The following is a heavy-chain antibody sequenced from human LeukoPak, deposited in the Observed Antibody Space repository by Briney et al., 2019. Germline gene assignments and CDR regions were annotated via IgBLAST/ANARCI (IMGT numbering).Heavy chain of an antibody. V-gene: IGHV2-5*02. J-gene: IGHJ4*02. CDR2: TYWDDDK. Sequence: SGPTLVKPTQTLTLTCTFSGFSLSTSGVGVGWIRQPPGKALERLALTYWDDDKRYSSSLKSRLTITKDTSKNQVVLTMTNMDPVDTATYYCAHRLSNGDYFHYYFDYWGQGTLVTVSS. CDR3: AHRLSNGDYFHYYFDY. CDR1: GFSLSTSGVG. D-gene: IGHD4-17*01.